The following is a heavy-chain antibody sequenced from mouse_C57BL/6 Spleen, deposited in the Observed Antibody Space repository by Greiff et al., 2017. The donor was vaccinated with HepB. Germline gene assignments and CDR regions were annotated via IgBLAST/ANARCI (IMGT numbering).Heavy chain of an antibody. J-gene: IGHJ4*01. Sequence: EVKLMESGGGLVQPGGSLKLSCAASGFTFSDYYMYWVRQTPEKRLEWVAYISNGGGSTYYPDTVKGRFTISRDNAKNTLYLQMSRLKSEDTAMYYCARIYGSRDMDYWGQGTSVTVSS. D-gene: IGHD1-1*01. CDR2: ISNGGGST. CDR3: ARIYGSRDMDY. V-gene: IGHV5-12*01. CDR1: GFTFSDYY.